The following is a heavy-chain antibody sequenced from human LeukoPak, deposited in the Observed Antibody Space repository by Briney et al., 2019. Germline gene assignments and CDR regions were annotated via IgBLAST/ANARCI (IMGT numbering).Heavy chain of an antibody. CDR2: IYYSGST. J-gene: IGHJ6*02. V-gene: IGHV4-31*03. D-gene: IGHD2-2*01. CDR3: ARGCSRTSCSRKDYYYGMDV. CDR1: GGSISSGGYY. Sequence: SQTLSLTCTVSGGSISSGGYYWSWIRQHPGKGLEWIGYIYYSGSTYYNPSLKSRVTISVDTSKNQFSLKLSSVTAADTAVYYCARGCSRTSCSRKDYYYGMDVWGQGTTVTVSS.